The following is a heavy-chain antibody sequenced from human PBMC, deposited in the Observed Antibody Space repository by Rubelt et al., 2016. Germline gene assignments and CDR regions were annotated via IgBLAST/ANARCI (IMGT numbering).Heavy chain of an antibody. Sequence: GSGGSTYYADSVKGRFTISRDNSKNTLYLQMNSLRAEDTAVYYCAEAIGTTGLCGYWGQGTLVTVSS. J-gene: IGHJ4*02. V-gene: IGHV3-23*01. CDR2: GSGGST. CDR3: AEAIGTTGLCGY. D-gene: IGHD1-1*01.